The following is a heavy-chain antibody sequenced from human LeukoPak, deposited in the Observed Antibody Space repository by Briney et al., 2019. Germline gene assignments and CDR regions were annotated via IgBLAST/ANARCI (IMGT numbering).Heavy chain of an antibody. J-gene: IGHJ4*02. CDR2: INWNGGST. D-gene: IGHD3-22*01. CDR1: GFTFDDYG. V-gene: IGHV3-20*04. Sequence: GFLRLSCAASGFTFDDYGMSWVRQAPGKGLEWVSGINWNGGSTGYADSVKGRFTISRDNAKNSLYLQMNSLRAEDTALYYCARDHLKGYDSSGYYPGHWGQGTLVTVSS. CDR3: ARDHLKGYDSSGYYPGH.